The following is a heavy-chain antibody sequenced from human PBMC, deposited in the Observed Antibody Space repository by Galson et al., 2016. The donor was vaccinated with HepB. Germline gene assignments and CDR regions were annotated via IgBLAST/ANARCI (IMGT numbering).Heavy chain of an antibody. CDR3: ARVIYSGYDSTNSYYYNYGMDV. Sequence: SETLSLTCTVSGGTISSYYWSWIRQSPGRGPEWIGYIYYSGTTNTNPSLTSRVTMPVDTSKNQFSPKLSSVTAAASAIYYCARVIYSGYDSTNSYYYNYGMDVWGQGTAVAVSS. CDR2: IYYSGTT. D-gene: IGHD5-12*01. J-gene: IGHJ6*02. CDR1: GGTISSYY. V-gene: IGHV4-59*01.